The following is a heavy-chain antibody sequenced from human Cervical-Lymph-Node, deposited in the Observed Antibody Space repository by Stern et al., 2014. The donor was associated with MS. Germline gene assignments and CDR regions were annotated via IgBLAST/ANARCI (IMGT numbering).Heavy chain of an antibody. CDR2: IIPIFGTA. Sequence: VQLVESGAEVKKPGSSVKVSCKASGGTFSSYAISWVRQAPGHGLEWMGGIIPIFGTANYAQKFQGRVTITADESTSTAYMELSSLRSEDTAVYYCAREPRLDYYDSSGYLDYWGQGTLVTVSS. V-gene: IGHV1-69*01. CDR1: GGTFSSYA. CDR3: AREPRLDYYDSSGYLDY. J-gene: IGHJ4*02. D-gene: IGHD3-22*01.